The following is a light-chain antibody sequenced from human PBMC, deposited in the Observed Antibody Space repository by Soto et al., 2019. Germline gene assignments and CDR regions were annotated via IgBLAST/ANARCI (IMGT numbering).Light chain of an antibody. V-gene: IGLV2-14*01. CDR2: EVS. J-gene: IGLJ3*02. Sequence: QSVLTQPASVSGSPGQSITISCTGTSSDVGSYNYVSWYQQHPGKAPKLMIYEVSNRPSGVSDRFSGSKSGNTASLTISGLQAEDEADYYWSSYTSTATRVFGGGTKLTVL. CDR1: SSDVGSYNY. CDR3: SSYTSTATRV.